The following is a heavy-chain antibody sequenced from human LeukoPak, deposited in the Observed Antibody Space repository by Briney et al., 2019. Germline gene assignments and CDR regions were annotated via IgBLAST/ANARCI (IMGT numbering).Heavy chain of an antibody. V-gene: IGHV4-39*01. CDR2: ISYSGST. CDR3: ARSVNIVVEYYFDY. CDR1: GGSISSSSYF. D-gene: IGHD2-15*01. J-gene: IGHJ4*02. Sequence: SETLSLTCTVSGGSISSSSYFWGWIRQPPGKRLEWIGSISYSGSTYYNPSLKSRVTISVGTSKNQFSLKLNSVTAADTAVYYCARSVNIVVEYYFDYWGQGTLVTVSS.